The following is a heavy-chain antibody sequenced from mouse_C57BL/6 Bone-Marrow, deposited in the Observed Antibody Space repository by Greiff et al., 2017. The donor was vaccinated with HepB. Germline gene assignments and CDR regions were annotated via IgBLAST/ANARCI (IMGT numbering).Heavy chain of an antibody. CDR3: ARSFDYYGSSFDY. J-gene: IGHJ2*01. CDR2: ISSGGSYT. V-gene: IGHV5-6*02. D-gene: IGHD1-1*01. CDR1: GFTFSSYG. Sequence: DVKLVESGGDLVKPGGSLKLSCAASGFTFSSYGMSWVRQTPDKRLEWVATISSGGSYTYYPDSVKGRFTISRDNAKNTLYLQMSSLKSEDTAMYYCARSFDYYGSSFDYWGQGTTLTVSS.